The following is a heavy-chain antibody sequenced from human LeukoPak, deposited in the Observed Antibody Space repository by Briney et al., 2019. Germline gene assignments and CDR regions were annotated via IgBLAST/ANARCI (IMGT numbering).Heavy chain of an antibody. CDR3: ARGQLLWFGELLGWFDP. Sequence: PSETLSLTCTVSGGSISSYYWSWIRQPPGKGLEWIGYIYYSGSTNYNPSLKSRVTISVDTSKNQFSLKLSSVTAADTAVYYCARGQLLWFGELLGWFDPWGQGTLVTVSS. CDR1: GGSISSYY. V-gene: IGHV4-59*12. D-gene: IGHD3-10*01. J-gene: IGHJ5*02. CDR2: IYYSGST.